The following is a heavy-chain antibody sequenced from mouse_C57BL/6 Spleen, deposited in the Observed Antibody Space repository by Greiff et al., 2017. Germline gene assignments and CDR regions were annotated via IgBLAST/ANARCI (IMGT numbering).Heavy chain of an antibody. J-gene: IGHJ4*01. Sequence: ESGPGLVKPSQSLSLTCSVTGYSITSGYYWNWIRQFPGNKLEWMGYISYDGSNNYNPSLKNRISITRDTSKNQFFLKLNSVTTEDTATYYCARDRVWDYAMDYWGQGTSVTVSS. CDR1: GYSITSGYY. V-gene: IGHV3-6*01. CDR3: ARDRVWDYAMDY. D-gene: IGHD2-10*02. CDR2: ISYDGSN.